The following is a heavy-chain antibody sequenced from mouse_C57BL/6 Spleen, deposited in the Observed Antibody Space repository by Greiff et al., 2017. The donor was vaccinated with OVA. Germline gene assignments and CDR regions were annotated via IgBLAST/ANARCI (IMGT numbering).Heavy chain of an antibody. CDR1: GYTFTDYN. CDR2: INPNNGGT. D-gene: IGHD2-4*01. Sequence: EVQLHQSGPELVKPGASVKMSCKASGYTFTDYNMHWVKQSHGKSLEWIGYINPNNGGTSYNQKFKGKATLTVNKSSSTAYMELRSLTSEDSAVYYCARISYYDYDYYFDYWGQGTTLTVSS. CDR3: ARISYYDYDYYFDY. V-gene: IGHV1-22*01. J-gene: IGHJ2*01.